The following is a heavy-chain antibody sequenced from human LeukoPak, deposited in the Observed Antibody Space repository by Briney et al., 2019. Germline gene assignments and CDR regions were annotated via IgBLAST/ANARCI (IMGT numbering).Heavy chain of an antibody. Sequence: PGGSLRPSCAASGFTVSSNYMSWVRQAPGKGLEWVSVIYSGGSTYYADSVKGRFTISRDNSKNTLYFQMNSLRAEDTAVYYCATEYSSSSAYYFDYWGQGTLVTVSS. CDR2: IYSGGST. V-gene: IGHV3-66*01. J-gene: IGHJ4*02. CDR3: ATEYSSSSAYYFDY. D-gene: IGHD6-6*01. CDR1: GFTVSSNY.